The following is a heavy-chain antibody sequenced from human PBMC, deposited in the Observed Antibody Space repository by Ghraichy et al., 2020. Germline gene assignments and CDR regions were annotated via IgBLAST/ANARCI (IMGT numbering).Heavy chain of an antibody. CDR2: IKQDGSEK. CDR1: GFTFRSYG. Sequence: GGSLRLSCAASGFTFRSYGMSWVRQAPGKGLEWVANIKQDGSEKYYVDSVKGRFTISRDNAKNSLYLQMNSLRAEDTAVYCCARVKSAWYGMDVWGRGTTVTVSS. V-gene: IGHV3-7*03. D-gene: IGHD2/OR15-2a*01. J-gene: IGHJ6*02. CDR3: ARVKSAWYGMDV.